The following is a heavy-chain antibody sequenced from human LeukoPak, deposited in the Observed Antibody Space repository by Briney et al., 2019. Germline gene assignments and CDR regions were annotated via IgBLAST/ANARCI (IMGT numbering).Heavy chain of an antibody. CDR1: GYTFTSYD. D-gene: IGHD2-2*01. V-gene: IGHV1-8*01. CDR2: MNPNSGNT. CDR3: ARHIVVVPAAMRGIFGHLIRNYYYYGMDV. J-gene: IGHJ6*02. Sequence: EASVKVSCKASGYTFTSYDINWVRQATGQGLEWMGWMNPNSGNTGYAQKFQGRVTMTRNTSISTAYMELSSLRSEDTAVYYCARHIVVVPAAMRGIFGHLIRNYYYYGMDVWGQGTTVNVSS.